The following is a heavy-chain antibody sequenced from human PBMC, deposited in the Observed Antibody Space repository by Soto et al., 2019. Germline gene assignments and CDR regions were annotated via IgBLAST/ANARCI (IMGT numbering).Heavy chain of an antibody. V-gene: IGHV1-69*01. CDR1: GGTFSSYA. J-gene: IGHJ6*02. CDR2: IIPISGTA. D-gene: IGHD2-2*01. CDR3: TRSQGSSTSLEIYYYYYYGMDV. Sequence: QVQLVQSGAEVKKPGSSVKVSCKASGGTFSSYAISWVRQAPGQGLEWMGGIIPISGTANYAQKFQGRVTITADESTRTAYMELSRRRSEDTAVYYCTRSQGSSTSLEIYYYYYYGMDVWGQGTTVSVSS.